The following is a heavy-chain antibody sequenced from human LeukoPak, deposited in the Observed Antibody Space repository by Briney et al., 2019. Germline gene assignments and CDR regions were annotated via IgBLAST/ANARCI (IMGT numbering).Heavy chain of an antibody. D-gene: IGHD6-19*01. J-gene: IGHJ2*01. CDR3: ARDITVAGTGWYFDL. Sequence: PSETLSLTRSVSDGSISSYYWSWIRQPPGKGLEWIGYIYYSGSTNYNPSLKSRVTISVDTSKNQFSLKLRSVTAADTAVYYCARDITVAGTGWYFDLWGRGTLVTVSS. V-gene: IGHV4-59*01. CDR2: IYYSGST. CDR1: DGSISSYY.